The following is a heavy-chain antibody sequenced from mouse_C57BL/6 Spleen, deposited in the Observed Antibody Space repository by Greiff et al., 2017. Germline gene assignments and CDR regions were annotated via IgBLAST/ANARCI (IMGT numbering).Heavy chain of an antibody. CDR1: GFTFTDYY. D-gene: IGHD4-1*02. V-gene: IGHV7-3*01. J-gene: IGHJ2*01. CDR3: AISTGPVYY. Sequence: EVTLVESGGGLVPPGGSLSLLCAASGFTFTDYYMSWVRQPPGKALEWVGFISNKANGYTTESSASVKGRFTISRDNSQSILYLQMNALRAEDSATYYCAISTGPVYYWGQGTTLTVSS. CDR2: ISNKANGYTT.